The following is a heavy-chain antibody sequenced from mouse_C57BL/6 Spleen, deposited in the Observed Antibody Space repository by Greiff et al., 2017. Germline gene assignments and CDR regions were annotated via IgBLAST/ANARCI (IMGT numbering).Heavy chain of an antibody. CDR3: ARNPIYYYGSKDF. CDR1: GFTFSSYG. CDR2: ISSGGSYT. Sequence: EVQRVESGGDLVKPGGSLKLSCAASGFTFSSYGMSWVRQTPDKRLEWVATISSGGSYTYYPDSVKGRFTISRDNAKNTLYLQMSSLKSEDTAMYYCARNPIYYYGSKDFWGQGTTLTVSS. V-gene: IGHV5-6*01. J-gene: IGHJ2*01. D-gene: IGHD1-1*01.